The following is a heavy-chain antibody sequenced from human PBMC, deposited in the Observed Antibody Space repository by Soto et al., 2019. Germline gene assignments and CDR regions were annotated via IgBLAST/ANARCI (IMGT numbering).Heavy chain of an antibody. Sequence: GGYLRLSCAASGFTFSNAWMSWVRQAPGKGLEWVGRIKSKTDGGTTDYAAPAKGRFTISRDDSKNTLYLQMNSLKTEDTAVYYCTFAQILATDDAFHIWCKGTRLTVSS. D-gene: IGHD2-15*01. V-gene: IGHV3-15*01. CDR3: TFAQILATDDAFHI. CDR2: IKSKTDGGTT. J-gene: IGHJ3*02. CDR1: GFTFSNAW.